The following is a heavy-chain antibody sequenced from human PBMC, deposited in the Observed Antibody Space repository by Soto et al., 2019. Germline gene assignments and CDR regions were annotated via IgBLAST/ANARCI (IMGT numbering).Heavy chain of an antibody. CDR2: ISSSSSYI. Sequence: EVQLVESGGGLVKPGGSLRLSCAASGFTFSSYSMNWVRQAPGKGLEWVSSISSSSSYIYYADSVKGRFTISRDNAKXSLYLQMNSLRAEDTAVYYCARDCSSTSCRYGMDVWGQGTTVTVSS. CDR3: ARDCSSTSCRYGMDV. V-gene: IGHV3-21*01. D-gene: IGHD2-2*01. J-gene: IGHJ6*02. CDR1: GFTFSSYS.